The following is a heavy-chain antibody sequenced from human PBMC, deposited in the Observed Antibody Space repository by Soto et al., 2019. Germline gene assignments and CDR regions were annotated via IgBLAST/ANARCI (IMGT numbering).Heavy chain of an antibody. CDR1: GFTVSSNY. CDR2: IYSGGST. Sequence: EMQLVESGGGLVQPGGSLRLSCAASGFTVSSNYMSWVRQAPGKGLEWVSVIYSGGSTSYADSVKGRFTISRHNSKNTLYLQMSSLRAEDTAVYYCARVNWNDPYCYFDYWGQGTLVTVSS. CDR3: ARVNWNDPYCYFDY. D-gene: IGHD1-1*01. V-gene: IGHV3-53*04. J-gene: IGHJ4*02.